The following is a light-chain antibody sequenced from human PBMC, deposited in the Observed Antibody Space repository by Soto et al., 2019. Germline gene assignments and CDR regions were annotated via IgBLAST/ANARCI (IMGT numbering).Light chain of an antibody. CDR1: QSISNW. Sequence: DIQMTQSPSTLSASVGDRVTITCRDSQSISNWLAWYQHKPGKAPKLLIYKASSLESGVPSRFSGSGSGTEFTLTISTLQPEDFASYYCLQYNSHSWTFGQGTKVEIK. CDR2: KAS. J-gene: IGKJ1*01. V-gene: IGKV1-5*03. CDR3: LQYNSHSWT.